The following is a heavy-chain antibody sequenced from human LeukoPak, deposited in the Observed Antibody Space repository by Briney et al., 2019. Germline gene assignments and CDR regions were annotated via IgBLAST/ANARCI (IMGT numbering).Heavy chain of an antibody. V-gene: IGHV3-48*04. D-gene: IGHD3-16*01. J-gene: IGHJ4*02. Sequence: PGGSLRLSFAASGFTFSSFSMNWVRQAPGKGLEWVSYIRSGGTNTDYTGSVKGRFTISRDNAKNSLYLQMNSLRAEDTAVYYCARMHYVSSGWGAPFDYWGQGTPVTVSS. CDR2: IRSGGTNT. CDR1: GFTFSSFS. CDR3: ARMHYVSSGWGAPFDY.